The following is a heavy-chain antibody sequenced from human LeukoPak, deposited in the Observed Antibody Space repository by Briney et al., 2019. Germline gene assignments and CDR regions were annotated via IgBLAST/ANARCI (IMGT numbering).Heavy chain of an antibody. J-gene: IGHJ4*02. D-gene: IGHD4-23*01. CDR3: AKDPVVSPSVDY. CDR2: ISGSGGST. Sequence: GSLRLSCAASGFTFSSYAMSWVRQAPGKGLEWVSAISGSGGSTYYADSVKGRFTISRDNSKNTLYLQMNSLRAEDTAVYYCAKDPVVSPSVDYWGQGTLVTVSS. CDR1: GFTFSSYA. V-gene: IGHV3-23*01.